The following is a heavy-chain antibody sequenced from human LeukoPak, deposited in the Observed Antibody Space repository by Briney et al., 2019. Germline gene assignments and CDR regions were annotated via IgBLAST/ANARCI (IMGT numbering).Heavy chain of an antibody. J-gene: IGHJ6*03. CDR1: GLTFRDYD. V-gene: IGHV3-23*01. CDR2: ISGTGGIT. Sequence: GGSLRLSCEASGLTFRDYDMSWVRQAPGKGPEWVSYISGTGGITYEADSVKGRFTISRDNSKNTLSLQMNSLRVEETATYYSAKDRSSNGISCYYYYMDVWGKGTTVTISS. D-gene: IGHD2-2*01. CDR3: AKDRSSNGISCYYYYMDV.